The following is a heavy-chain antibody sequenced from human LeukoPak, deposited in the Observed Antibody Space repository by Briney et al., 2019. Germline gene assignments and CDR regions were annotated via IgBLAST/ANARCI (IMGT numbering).Heavy chain of an antibody. V-gene: IGHV4-59*11. Sequence: ETLSLTCTLSGGSPSNHYWTWIRQPPGKGLEWIGYIYNSESTNYNRSLKSRVTISVDTSKHHFSLKLSSVTAADTAIYYCARESFYYGVDVWGQGTTVTVSS. CDR2: IYNSEST. CDR1: GGSPSNHY. J-gene: IGHJ6*02. CDR3: ARESFYYGVDV.